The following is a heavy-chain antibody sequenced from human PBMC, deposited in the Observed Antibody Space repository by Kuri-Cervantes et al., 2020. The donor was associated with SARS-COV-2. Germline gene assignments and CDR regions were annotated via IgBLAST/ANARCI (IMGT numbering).Heavy chain of an antibody. CDR2: INPNSGGT. Sequence: SVKVSCKASGYTFTGYYMHWVRQAPGQGLEWMGWINPNSGGTNYAQKFQGWVTMTRDTSISTAYMELSRLRSDDTAVYYCARVFLTMVRGVIIIQHYGMDVWGQGTTVTVSS. CDR3: ARVFLTMVRGVIIIQHYGMDV. J-gene: IGHJ6*02. D-gene: IGHD3-10*01. V-gene: IGHV1-2*04. CDR1: GYTFTGYY.